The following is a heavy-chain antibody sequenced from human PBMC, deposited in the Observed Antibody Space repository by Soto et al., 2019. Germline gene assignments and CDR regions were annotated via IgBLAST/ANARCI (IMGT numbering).Heavy chain of an antibody. CDR1: GHSFRIST. D-gene: IGHD3-3*01. CDR3: ARGSAATVPTGYFDY. V-gene: IGHV1-69*06. J-gene: IGHJ4*02. CDR2: MVPSLDTT. Sequence: QEQLVQSGAEVKKPGSSVKVACKVSGHSFRISTVSWVRQAPGQGLEWMGGMVPSLDTTTYAHQFQGRVAMTADKSATTVFLDLHSLTSDDTAVYFCARGSAATVPTGYFDYWGQGTLVTVSS.